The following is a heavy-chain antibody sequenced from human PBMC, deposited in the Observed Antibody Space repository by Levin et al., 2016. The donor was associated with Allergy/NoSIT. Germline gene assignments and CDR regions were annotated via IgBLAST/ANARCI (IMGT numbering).Heavy chain of an antibody. CDR3: ARDPTIAEQQLVNSYYGMDV. CDR2: INPNSGGT. Sequence: WVRQAPGQGLEWMGWINPNSGGTNYAQKFQGRVTMTRDTSISTAYMELSRLRSDDTAVYYCARDPTIAEQQLVNSYYGMDVWGQGTTVTVSS. J-gene: IGHJ6*02. V-gene: IGHV1-2*02. D-gene: IGHD6-13*01.